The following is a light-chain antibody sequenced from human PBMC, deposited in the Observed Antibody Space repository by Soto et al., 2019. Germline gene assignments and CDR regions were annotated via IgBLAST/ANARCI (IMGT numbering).Light chain of an antibody. CDR3: QQSYSRLVT. CDR2: AAS. J-gene: IGKJ1*01. Sequence: DIQMTQSPSSLSASVEDRVIITCRASENINSYLNWYQQKPGKAPKLLIYAASSLQSGVPSRFSGSGSETVFTLTINNLQPADSATYYCQQSYSRLVTFGQGTKVEIK. CDR1: ENINSY. V-gene: IGKV1-39*01.